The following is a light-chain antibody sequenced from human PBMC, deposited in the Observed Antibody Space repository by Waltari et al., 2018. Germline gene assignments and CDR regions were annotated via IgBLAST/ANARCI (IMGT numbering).Light chain of an antibody. Sequence: QSALTQPASVSGSPGQSITISSTGTSSAVGSRNYVPWYQQHPGNAPKLLISDVDKRPSGVSFRFSGSKSGNTASLTISGLQPEDEADYYCSSYANSDTWVFGGGTKLTVL. CDR1: SSAVGSRNY. CDR2: DVD. V-gene: IGLV2-14*03. J-gene: IGLJ3*02. CDR3: SSYANSDTWV.